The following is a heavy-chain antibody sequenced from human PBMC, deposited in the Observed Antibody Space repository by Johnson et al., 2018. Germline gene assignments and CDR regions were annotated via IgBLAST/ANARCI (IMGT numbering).Heavy chain of an antibody. V-gene: IGHV3-33*06. CDR1: GFTFSSYG. Sequence: QVQLVESGGGVVQPGRSLRLSCAASGFTFSSYGMHWVRQAPGKGLEWVAVIWYDGSNKYYADSVKGRFTNSRDNSKNTLYLQMNSLRADATAVYYCAKIITMIVVAPPSLEYFQHWGQGTLVTVSS. CDR3: AKIITMIVVAPPSLEYFQH. CDR2: IWYDGSNK. J-gene: IGHJ1*01. D-gene: IGHD3-22*01.